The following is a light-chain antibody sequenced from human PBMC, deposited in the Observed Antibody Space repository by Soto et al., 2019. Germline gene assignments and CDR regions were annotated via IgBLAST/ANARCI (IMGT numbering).Light chain of an antibody. CDR2: WAS. J-gene: IGKJ1*01. CDR1: RSILYTSNNKNY. CDR3: QQYFTTPQT. V-gene: IGKV4-1*01. Sequence: DIVMTQSPDSLAVSLGERATINCKSSRSILYTSNNKNYLAWYQQKPGQPPKLLIYWASTRESGVPDRFSGSGSGTDFTLTISGLKAEDVAVYYCQQYFTTPQTFGHGTKVEIK.